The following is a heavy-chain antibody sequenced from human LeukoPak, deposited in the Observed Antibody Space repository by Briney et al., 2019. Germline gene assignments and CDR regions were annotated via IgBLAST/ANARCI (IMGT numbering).Heavy chain of an antibody. CDR1: GFXVSSNY. V-gene: IGHV3-53*01. D-gene: IGHD6-19*01. CDR2: IYSGGST. Sequence: GGSLRLSCAASGFXVSSNYMSWARQAPGKGLEWVSVIYSGGSTYYADSVKGRFTISRDNSKNTLYLQMNSLRAEDTAVYFCARSDQWLAENWFDPWGQGTLVTVSS. J-gene: IGHJ5*02. CDR3: ARSDQWLAENWFDP.